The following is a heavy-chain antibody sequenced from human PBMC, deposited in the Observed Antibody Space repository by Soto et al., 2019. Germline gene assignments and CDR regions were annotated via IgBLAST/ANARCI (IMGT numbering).Heavy chain of an antibody. CDR2: IIPLFGTA. V-gene: IGHV1-69*19. J-gene: IGHJ4*02. CDR3: ATELGENPASPFDA. Sequence: QVQLVQSGADVKKPGSSVKVSCQASGVTFSSETLGCVRQAPGHGLEWVGGIIPLFGTASYAQKFQGRVTITADESTSTVYMELSILRSDATAVYFCATELGENPASPFDAWGQVTLVTVSS. CDR1: GVTFSSET. D-gene: IGHD3-10*01.